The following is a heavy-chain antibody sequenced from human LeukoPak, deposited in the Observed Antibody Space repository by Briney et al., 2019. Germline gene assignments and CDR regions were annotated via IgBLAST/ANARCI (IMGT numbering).Heavy chain of an antibody. J-gene: IGHJ3*02. CDR3: ARGLTFGGGTNDAFDI. D-gene: IGHD3-16*01. Sequence: VASVKVSCKASGGTFSSYAISWVRQAPGQGLEWMGRIIPIFGTANYAQKFQGRVTMTRDTSTSTVYMELSSLRSEDTAVYYCARGLTFGGGTNDAFDIWGQGTMVTVSS. V-gene: IGHV1-69*05. CDR1: GGTFSSYA. CDR2: IIPIFGTA.